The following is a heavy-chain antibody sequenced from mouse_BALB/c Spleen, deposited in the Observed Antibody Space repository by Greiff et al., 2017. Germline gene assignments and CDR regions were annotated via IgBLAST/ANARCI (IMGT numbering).Heavy chain of an antibody. CDR3: AREAARATSYAMDY. V-gene: IGHV5-9-4*01. J-gene: IGHJ4*01. Sequence: EVQGVESGGGLVKPGGSLKLSCAASGFTFSSYAMSWVRQSPEKRLEWVAEISSGGSYTYYPDTVTGRFTISRDNAKNTLYLEMSSLRSEDTAMYYCAREAARATSYAMDYWGQGTSVTVSS. CDR2: ISSGGSYT. D-gene: IGHD3-1*01. CDR1: GFTFSSYA.